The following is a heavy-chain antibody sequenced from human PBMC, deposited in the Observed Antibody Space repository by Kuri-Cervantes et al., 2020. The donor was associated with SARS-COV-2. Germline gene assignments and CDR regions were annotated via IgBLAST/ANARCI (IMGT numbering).Heavy chain of an antibody. D-gene: IGHD4-11*01. CDR3: ASRILKRPLPPKTTVTVPGMDV. J-gene: IGHJ6*02. V-gene: IGHV1-69*06. Sequence: SVKVSCKASGGTFSSYAISWVRQAPGQGLEWMGGIIPIFGTANYAQKFQGRVTITADKCTSTAYMELSSLRSEDTAVYYCASRILKRPLPPKTTVTVPGMDVWGQGTTVTVSS. CDR2: IIPIFGTA. CDR1: GGTFSSYA.